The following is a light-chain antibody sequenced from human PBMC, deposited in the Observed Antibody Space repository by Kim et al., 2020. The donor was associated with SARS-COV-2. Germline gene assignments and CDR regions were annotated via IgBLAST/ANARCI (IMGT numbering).Light chain of an antibody. Sequence: GQRVTISCSGSSSNIGRNYVYWYQQLPGTAPKLLIYRNNQRPSGVPDRFSGSKSGTSASLAISGLQSEDEADYYCAAWDDSLSGVVFGGGTKLTVL. CDR2: RNN. J-gene: IGLJ2*01. V-gene: IGLV1-47*01. CDR3: AAWDDSLSGVV. CDR1: SSNIGRNY.